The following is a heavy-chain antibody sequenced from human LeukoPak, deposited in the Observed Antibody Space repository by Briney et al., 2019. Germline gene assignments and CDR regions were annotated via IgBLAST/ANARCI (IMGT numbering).Heavy chain of an antibody. D-gene: IGHD1-1*01. Sequence: SETLSLTCTVSGGSISSSSYYWGWIRRPPGKGLEWIGSIHYSGSTSYNPSLKSRVTISVDTSKNQSSLKLSSVTAADTAVYYCARQDTRRYNSLDYWGQGTLVTVSS. CDR3: ARQDTRRYNSLDY. J-gene: IGHJ4*02. CDR2: IHYSGST. V-gene: IGHV4-39*01. CDR1: GGSISSSSYY.